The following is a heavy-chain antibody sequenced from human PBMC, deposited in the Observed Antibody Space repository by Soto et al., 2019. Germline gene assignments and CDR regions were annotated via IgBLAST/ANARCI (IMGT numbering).Heavy chain of an antibody. CDR3: AKAPRLVVPAAIWFDP. CDR1: GFTVSSNY. D-gene: IGHD2-2*01. V-gene: IGHV3-53*01. J-gene: IGHJ5*02. CDR2: IYSGGST. Sequence: GGSLRLSCAASGFTVSSNYMSWVRQAPGKGLEWVSVIYSGGSTYYADSVKGRFTISRDNSKNTLYLQMNSLRAEDTAVYYCAKAPRLVVPAAIWFDPWGQGTLVTVSS.